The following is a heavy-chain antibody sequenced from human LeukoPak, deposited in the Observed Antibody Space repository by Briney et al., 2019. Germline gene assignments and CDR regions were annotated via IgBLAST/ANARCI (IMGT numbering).Heavy chain of an antibody. D-gene: IGHD3-10*01. V-gene: IGHV4-31*03. CDR2: IYYSGST. CDR1: GGSISSGGYY. CDR3: ARGDYYGSGSSLDV. J-gene: IGHJ6*04. Sequence: SETLSLTCTVSGGSISSGGYYWSWIRQHPGKGLEWIGYIYYSGSTYYNPSLKSRVTISVDTSKNQFSLKLSSVTAADTAVYYCARGDYYGSGSSLDVWGKGTTVTVSS.